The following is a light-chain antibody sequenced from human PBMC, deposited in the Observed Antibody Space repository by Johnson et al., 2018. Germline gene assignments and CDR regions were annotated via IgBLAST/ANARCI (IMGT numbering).Light chain of an antibody. V-gene: IGLV1-51*01. CDR3: GTWDSSLSTYV. J-gene: IGLJ1*01. Sequence: QSVLTQPPSVSAAPGQKVTISCSGSSSNIGINYVSWYQQLPGTAPKLLIYDNTKRPSGIPDRFSGSKPGTSATLGITGLQTGDEADYYCGTWDSSLSTYVFGTGTKVTVL. CDR1: SSNIGINY. CDR2: DNT.